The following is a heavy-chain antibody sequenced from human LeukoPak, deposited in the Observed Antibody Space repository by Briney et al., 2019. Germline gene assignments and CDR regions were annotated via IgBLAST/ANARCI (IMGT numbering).Heavy chain of an antibody. J-gene: IGHJ4*02. CDR2: IDDDGINV. CDR1: GFTFRNFG. Sequence: WALRLSCETSGFTFRNFGIHWVRQSPGKGLEWGTFIDDDGINVYDANFVKGRFTVSRDNSKNTLYLQMNSLESEDTAVYQCVRGAARGYYDGSGYDFDYWGQGTVVTVSS. V-gene: IGHV3-30*19. D-gene: IGHD3-22*01. CDR3: VRGAARGYYDGSGYDFDY.